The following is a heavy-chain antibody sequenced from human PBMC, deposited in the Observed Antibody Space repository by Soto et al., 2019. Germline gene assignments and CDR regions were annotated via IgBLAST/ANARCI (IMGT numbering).Heavy chain of an antibody. CDR3: EKDDPVLAY. J-gene: IGHJ4*02. Sequence: QVQLVESGGGVVQPGRSLRLSCAASGVTFSSHGMHWARQAPGKGLEWVALISSDGSKEYYADSVKGRFTISRDNSKNTLYLQMKGLRAEDTAMYYCEKDDPVLAYWGQGTLVTVSS. V-gene: IGHV3-30*18. CDR1: GVTFSSHG. D-gene: IGHD3-3*02. CDR2: ISSDGSKE.